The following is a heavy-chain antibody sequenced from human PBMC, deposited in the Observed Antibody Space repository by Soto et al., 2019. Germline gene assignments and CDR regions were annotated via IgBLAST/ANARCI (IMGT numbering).Heavy chain of an antibody. J-gene: IGHJ4*02. D-gene: IGHD6-13*01. CDR2: ISGSGGST. Sequence: AISGSGGSTYYADSVKGRFTISRDNSKNTLYLQMNSLRAEDTAVYYCAKRSSSWYGSRDYFDYWGQGTLVTVSS. CDR3: AKRSSSWYGSRDYFDY. V-gene: IGHV3-23*01.